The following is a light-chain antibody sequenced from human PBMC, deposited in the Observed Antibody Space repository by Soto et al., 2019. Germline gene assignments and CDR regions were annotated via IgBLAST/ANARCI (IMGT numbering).Light chain of an antibody. CDR3: SSFTNTYSYV. J-gene: IGLJ1*01. CDR1: SSDVGAYNY. V-gene: IGLV2-11*01. Sequence: QSALTQPRSVSGSPGQSVTISCTGTSSDVGAYNYVSWYQQHPGKAPRLMIYDVSNRPSGASNRFSGSKSGNTASLTISGLQAEDEADYYCSSFTNTYSYVFGTGTKLTVL. CDR2: DVS.